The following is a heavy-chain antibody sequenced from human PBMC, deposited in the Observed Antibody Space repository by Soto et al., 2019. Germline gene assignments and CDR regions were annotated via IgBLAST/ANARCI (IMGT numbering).Heavy chain of an antibody. J-gene: IGHJ4*02. V-gene: IGHV2-5*02. CDR3: AHCRGGVASF. D-gene: IGHD3-16*01. Sequence: QITLNESGPALVKPTHTLTLTCTFSGFSLNTRDVGVGWICQPPGKALEWLGVVYWDDDKTYTPSLKSRLTITQDTPKNQLVPRTTKRDPVDTAPYYCAHCRGGVASFWGQGTLVTVSS. CDR2: VYWDDDK. CDR1: GFSLNTRDVG.